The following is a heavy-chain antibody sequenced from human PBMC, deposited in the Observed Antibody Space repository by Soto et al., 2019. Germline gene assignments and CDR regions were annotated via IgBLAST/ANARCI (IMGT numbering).Heavy chain of an antibody. CDR2: INPYNANT. Sequence: VASVKVSCKPSGYTFTNHGINWVRQAPGQGLEWMGWINPYNANTNYAQKLQGRVTMTTDTSTSTAYMDLRSLTSDDTAVYYCARDRVAGIWGDAFDIWGQGTMVTVSS. V-gene: IGHV1-18*04. CDR1: GYTFTNHG. D-gene: IGHD3-16*01. CDR3: ARDRVAGIWGDAFDI. J-gene: IGHJ3*02.